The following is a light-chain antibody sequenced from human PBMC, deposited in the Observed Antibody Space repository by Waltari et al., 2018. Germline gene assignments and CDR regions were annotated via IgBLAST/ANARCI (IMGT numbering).Light chain of an antibody. CDR1: MNDIGSYDF. CDR2: DVR. CDR3: SSYTTSSTWV. V-gene: IGLV2-14*03. J-gene: IGLJ3*02. Sequence: QSALTQAASVSGSPGPTITISCSGSMNDIGSYDFVSWFRQHPGKAPTLLLYDVRNRPWGISNRFSGSKSGYTASLTISGLQAEDEADYYCSSYTTSSTWVFGGGTRVTVL.